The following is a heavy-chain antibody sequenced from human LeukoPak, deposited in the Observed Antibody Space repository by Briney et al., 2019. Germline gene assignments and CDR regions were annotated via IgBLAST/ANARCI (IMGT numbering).Heavy chain of an antibody. V-gene: IGHV3-15*01. CDR1: GFTFSSYA. Sequence: PGGSLRLSCTASGFTFSSYAMSWVRQAPGKGLEWVGRIKSKTDGGTTDYAAPVKGRFTISRDDSKNTLYLQMNSLKTEDTAVYYCTTGFSGSSGFYYVPGGQGTLVTVSS. J-gene: IGHJ5*02. CDR2: IKSKTDGGTT. CDR3: TTGFSGSSGFYYVP. D-gene: IGHD3-22*01.